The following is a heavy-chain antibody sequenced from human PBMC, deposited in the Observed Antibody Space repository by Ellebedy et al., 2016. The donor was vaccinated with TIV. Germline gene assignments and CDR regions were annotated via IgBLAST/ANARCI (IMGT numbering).Heavy chain of an antibody. CDR2: ISSSGTAI. V-gene: IGHV3-48*04. J-gene: IGHJ5*02. D-gene: IGHD1-26*01. CDR3: ARDTRFIDHQHNWFDP. CDR1: GFTFSSSG. Sequence: GGSLRLSCAASGFTFSSSGMTWIRQAPGKGLEWVSYISSSGTAIYYADSVKGRFTISRDNAKNSLYLQMNSLRADDTAIYYCARDTRFIDHQHNWFDPWGQGTLVTVSS.